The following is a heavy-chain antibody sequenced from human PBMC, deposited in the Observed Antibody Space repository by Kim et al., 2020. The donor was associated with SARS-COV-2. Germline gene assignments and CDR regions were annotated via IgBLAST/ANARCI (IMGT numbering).Heavy chain of an antibody. J-gene: IGHJ6*02. CDR1: GYTFTSYG. V-gene: IGHV1-18*01. CDR3: ASGASWSSSWYYYYGMDV. CDR2: ISAYNGNT. D-gene: IGHD6-13*01. Sequence: ASVKVSCKASGYTFTSYGISWARQSPGQGLEWMGWISAYNGNTNYAQKLQGRVTMTTDTSTSTAYMELRSLRSDDTAVYYCASGASWSSSWYYYYGMDVWGQGTTVTVSS.